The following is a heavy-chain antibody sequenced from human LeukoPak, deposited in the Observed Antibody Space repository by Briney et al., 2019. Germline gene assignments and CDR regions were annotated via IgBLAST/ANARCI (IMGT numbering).Heavy chain of an antibody. J-gene: IGHJ4*02. CDR3: ARVLRGPRDSSGNYYYFDY. CDR1: GFSLRTSGMC. CDR2: IDWDDDK. D-gene: IGHD3-22*01. Sequence: SGPTLVNPTQTLTLTCTFSGFSLRTSGMCVSWIRQPPGKALEWLARIDWDDDKYYSTSLKTRLTISKDTSKNQVALTMTNMDPLDTATYYCARVLRGPRDSSGNYYYFDYWGQGTLVTVSS. V-gene: IGHV2-70*11.